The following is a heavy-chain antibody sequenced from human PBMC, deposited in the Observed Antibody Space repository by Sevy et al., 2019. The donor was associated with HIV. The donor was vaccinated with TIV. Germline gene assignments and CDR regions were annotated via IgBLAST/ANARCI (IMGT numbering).Heavy chain of an antibody. CDR2: ISYDGSNK. D-gene: IGHD6-19*01. CDR1: GFTFRSYG. CDR3: AKGGQWLVRDWFDP. V-gene: IGHV3-30*18. J-gene: IGHJ5*02. Sequence: GGSLRLSCAASGFTFRSYGMHWVRQAPGKGLDWVTVISYDGSNKYYADSVKGRFTISRDNSKNTLYLQMNSLRVEDTAVYYCAKGGQWLVRDWFDPWGQGTLVTVSS.